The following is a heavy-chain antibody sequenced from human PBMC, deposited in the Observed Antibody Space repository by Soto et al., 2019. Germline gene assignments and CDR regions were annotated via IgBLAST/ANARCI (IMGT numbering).Heavy chain of an antibody. D-gene: IGHD1-26*01. CDR1: GGSISSSY. V-gene: IGHV4-59*12. CDR2: IYYSGST. Sequence: PSETLSLTCTVSGGSISSSYWSWIRQPPGKGLEWIGYIYYSGSTYYNPSLKSRVTISVDTSNDQFSLQLSSVTAADTAVYYCARSRGTGTYRHVFPPWGQGTLVTVSS. CDR3: ARSRGTGTYRHVFPP. J-gene: IGHJ1*01.